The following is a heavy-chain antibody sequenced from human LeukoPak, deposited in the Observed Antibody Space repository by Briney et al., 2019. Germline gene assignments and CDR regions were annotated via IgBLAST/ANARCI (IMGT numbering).Heavy chain of an antibody. V-gene: IGHV4-31*03. CDR3: ARGRVVGAGIYYFDY. Sequence: PSETLSLTCTVSGGSISDAAYYWSWIRQHPGEGLKWIGYIYYSGSTSYNPSLKSRVTISVDTSKNQFSLKLTSVTAADTAVYYCARGRVVGAGIYYFDYWGQGTLVTVSS. CDR1: GGSISDAAYY. D-gene: IGHD1-26*01. CDR2: IYYSGST. J-gene: IGHJ4*02.